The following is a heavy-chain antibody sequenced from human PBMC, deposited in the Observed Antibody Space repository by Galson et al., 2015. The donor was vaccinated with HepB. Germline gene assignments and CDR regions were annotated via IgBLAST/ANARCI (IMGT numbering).Heavy chain of an antibody. D-gene: IGHD6-6*01. CDR1: GGTFSSYA. J-gene: IGHJ3*02. Sequence: SVKVSCKASGGTFSSYAISWVRQAPGNGLEWMGGIIPIFGTANYAQKFQGRVTITADESTSTAYMELSSLRSEDTAVYYCASWKVGQLVNAFDIWGQGTMVTVSS. V-gene: IGHV1-69*13. CDR2: IIPIFGTA. CDR3: ASWKVGQLVNAFDI.